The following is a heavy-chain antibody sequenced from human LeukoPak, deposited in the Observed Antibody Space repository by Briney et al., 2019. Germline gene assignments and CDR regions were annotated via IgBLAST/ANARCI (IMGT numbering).Heavy chain of an antibody. CDR1: GGSISSSGYY. J-gene: IGHJ4*02. CDR2: ISYSGTT. D-gene: IGHD6-25*01. CDR3: ASRGAATSPGHY. Sequence: NPSETLSLPCTVSGGSISSSGYYWHWIRQPPGKGLEWIGSISYSGTTYYNPSLKSRVTISVDTSKNQFSLKLNSVTAADTAVYYCASRGAATSPGHYWGQGTLVTVSS. V-gene: IGHV4-39*01.